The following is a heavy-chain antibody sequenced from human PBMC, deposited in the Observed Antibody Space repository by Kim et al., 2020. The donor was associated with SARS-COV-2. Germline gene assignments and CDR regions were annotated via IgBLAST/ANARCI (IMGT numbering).Heavy chain of an antibody. Sequence: SETLSLTCNVSGVSISSTGNYWTWIRQHSEKGLEWIGYIYYTGSTYYNPSLKSRLSISFDTSKNHFSLNLNSVTAADTAVYFCARADCSGGPCNPYGYWG. CDR3: ARADCSGGPCNPYGY. CDR1: GVSISSTGNY. V-gene: IGHV4-31*03. J-gene: IGHJ4*01. CDR2: IYYTGST. D-gene: IGHD2-15*01.